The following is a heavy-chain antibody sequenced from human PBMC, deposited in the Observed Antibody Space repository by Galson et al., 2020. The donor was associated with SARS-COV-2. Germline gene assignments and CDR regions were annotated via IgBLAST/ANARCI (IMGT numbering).Heavy chain of an antibody. Sequence: SGPTLVKPTQTLTLTCTFSGFSLSTSGMRVSWIRQPPGKALEWLARIDWDDDKFYSTSLKTRLTISKDTSKNQVVLTMTNMDPVDTATYYCARSYYDILTGYLAAFDIWGKGTMVTVSS. CDR1: GFSLSTSGMR. CDR2: IDWDDDK. J-gene: IGHJ3*02. CDR3: ARSYYDILTGYLAAFDI. V-gene: IGHV2-70*04. D-gene: IGHD3-9*01.